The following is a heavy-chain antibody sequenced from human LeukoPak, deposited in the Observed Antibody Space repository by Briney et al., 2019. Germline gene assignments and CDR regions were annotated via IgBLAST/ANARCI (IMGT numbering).Heavy chain of an antibody. V-gene: IGHV4-59*12. Sequence: SETLSLTCTVSGGSISRYYWSWIRQPPGKGLEWIGYIYYSGSTYYNPSLKSRVTISVDTSKNQFSLKLSSVTAADTAVYYCARVTYYYDSSGYYSILDYWGQGTLVTVSS. CDR2: IYYSGST. CDR3: ARVTYYYDSSGYYSILDY. D-gene: IGHD3-22*01. CDR1: GGSISRYY. J-gene: IGHJ4*02.